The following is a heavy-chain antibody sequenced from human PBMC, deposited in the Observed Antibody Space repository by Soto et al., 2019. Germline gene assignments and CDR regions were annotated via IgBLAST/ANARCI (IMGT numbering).Heavy chain of an antibody. D-gene: IGHD2-21*01. CDR3: ARGRKDIVGPPDVFDI. J-gene: IGHJ3*02. CDR1: GGSVNTNY. V-gene: IGHV4-59*02. Sequence: PSETLSLTCTVSGGSVNTNYWTWIRQPPGRGPEWIGNIDYSGSPHYNPSLKSRVTMSIDMSKNQFSLRLNSVTAADTAVYYCARGRKDIVGPPDVFDIWGQGTMVTVS. CDR2: IDYSGSP.